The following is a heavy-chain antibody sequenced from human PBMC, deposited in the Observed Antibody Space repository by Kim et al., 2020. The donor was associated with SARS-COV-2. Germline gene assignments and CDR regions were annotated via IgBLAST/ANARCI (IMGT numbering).Heavy chain of an antibody. J-gene: IGHJ5*02. D-gene: IGHD1-26*01. CDR2: IYYSGST. V-gene: IGHV4-59*13. Sequence: SETPSLTCTVSGGSISSYYWSWIRQPPGKGLEWIGYIYYSGSTNYNPSLKSRVTISVDTSKNQFSLKLSSVTAADTAVYYCARVRVGATGRINWFDPWGQGTLVTVSS. CDR1: GGSISSYY. CDR3: ARVRVGATGRINWFDP.